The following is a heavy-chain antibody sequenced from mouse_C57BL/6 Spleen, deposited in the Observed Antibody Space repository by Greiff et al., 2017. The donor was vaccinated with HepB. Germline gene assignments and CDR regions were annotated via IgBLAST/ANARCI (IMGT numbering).Heavy chain of an antibody. V-gene: IGHV1-64*01. CDR1: GYTFTSYW. Sequence: QVQLQQPGAELVKPGASVKLSCKASGYTFTSYWMHWVKQRPGQGLEWIGMIHPNSGSTNYNEKFKSRATLTVDKSSSTAYMQLSSLTSEDSAVYYCARSYYSNPYAMDYWGQGTSVTVSS. CDR2: IHPNSGST. CDR3: ARSYYSNPYAMDY. J-gene: IGHJ4*01. D-gene: IGHD2-5*01.